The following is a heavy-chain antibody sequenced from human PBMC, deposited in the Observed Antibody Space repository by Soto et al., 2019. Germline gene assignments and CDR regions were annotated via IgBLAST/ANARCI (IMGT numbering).Heavy chain of an antibody. V-gene: IGHV3-33*01. CDR2: IWYDGSNK. D-gene: IGHD6-13*01. Sequence: QVQLVESGGGVVQPGRSLRLSCAASGFTFSSYGMHWVRQAPGKGLEWVAVIWYDGSNKYYADSVKGRFTISRDNSKNTLYLQMNSLRAEATAVYYCARDLPGAAAGTSSFDYWGQGTLVTVSS. CDR1: GFTFSSYG. J-gene: IGHJ4*02. CDR3: ARDLPGAAAGTSSFDY.